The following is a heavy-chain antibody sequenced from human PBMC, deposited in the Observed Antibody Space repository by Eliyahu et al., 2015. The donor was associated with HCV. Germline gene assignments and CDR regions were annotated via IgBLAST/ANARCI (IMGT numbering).Heavy chain of an antibody. J-gene: IGHJ5*02. CDR3: ASGGGGIAVAGTGGWFDP. D-gene: IGHD6-19*01. CDR1: GGPXXTYX. Sequence: QVQLQESGPGLVKPSETLSLTXXXPGGPXXTYXWSWIRLPPGKGLGWIGYIHYSGSTNYNPSLKSRVTISLDTSKNQFSLNLTSVTAADTAVYYCASGGGGIAVAGTGGWFDPWGQGTLVTVSS. CDR2: IHYSGST. V-gene: IGHV4-59*01.